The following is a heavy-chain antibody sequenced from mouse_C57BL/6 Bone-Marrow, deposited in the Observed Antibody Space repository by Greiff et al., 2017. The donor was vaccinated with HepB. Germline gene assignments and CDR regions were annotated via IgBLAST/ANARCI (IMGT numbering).Heavy chain of an antibody. J-gene: IGHJ2*01. Sequence: DYNMNWVKQSNGKSLEWIGVINPNYGTTSYNQKFKGKATLTVDQSSSTAYMQLNILTSEDSAVYYCARSGGLRRGSFDYWGQGTTLTVSS. V-gene: IGHV1-39*01. CDR1: DYN. CDR3: ARSGGLRRGSFDY. CDR2: INPNYGTT. D-gene: IGHD2-4*01.